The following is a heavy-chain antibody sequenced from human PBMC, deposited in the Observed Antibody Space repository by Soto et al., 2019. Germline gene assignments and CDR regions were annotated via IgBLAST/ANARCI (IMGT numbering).Heavy chain of an antibody. CDR3: ARFLDLSLGIAAVGTGWGYYYHGLDV. CDR1: GYTFTSYG. Sequence: ASVKVSCKASGYTFTSYGISWVRQAPGQGLEWMGWISAYNGNTNYAQKLRGRVTMTTYTSTSTTYLELRGLGSDDTAVYYCARFLDLSLGIAAVGTGWGYYYHGLDVWGQGTTVTVSS. CDR2: ISAYNGNT. D-gene: IGHD6-13*01. J-gene: IGHJ6*02. V-gene: IGHV1-18*01.